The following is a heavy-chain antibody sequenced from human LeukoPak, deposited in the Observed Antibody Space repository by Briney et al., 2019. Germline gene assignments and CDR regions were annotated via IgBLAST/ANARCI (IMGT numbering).Heavy chain of an antibody. Sequence: SETLSLTCTVSAGSISSYYWSWIRQPPGKGLEWIGYIYNSRSTNYNPSLKSRVTISVDTSENQFSLKLSSVTAADTAVYYCARLVGNNWFDPWGQGTLVTVSS. CDR1: AGSISSYY. J-gene: IGHJ5*02. D-gene: IGHD1-26*01. V-gene: IGHV4-4*09. CDR3: ARLVGNNWFDP. CDR2: IYNSRST.